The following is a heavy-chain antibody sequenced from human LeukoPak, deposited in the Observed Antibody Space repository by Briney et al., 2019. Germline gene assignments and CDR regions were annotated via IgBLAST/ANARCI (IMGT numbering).Heavy chain of an antibody. J-gene: IGHJ4*01. CDR1: GYTFTDYY. CDR3: ATLDRGGYIVVVPAALYPRDY. D-gene: IGHD2-2*01. V-gene: IGHV1-69-2*01. CDR2: VDPEDGET. Sequence: GASVKISCKVSGYTFTDYYMHWVQQAPGKGLEWMGLVDPEDGETIYAEKFQGRVTITADTSTDTAYMELSSLRSEDTAVYYCATLDRGGYIVVVPAALYPRDYWGHGTLVTVSS.